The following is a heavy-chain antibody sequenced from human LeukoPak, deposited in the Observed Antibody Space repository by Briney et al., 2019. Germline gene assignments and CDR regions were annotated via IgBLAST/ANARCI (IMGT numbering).Heavy chain of an antibody. CDR3: AKTMGGSGHPPHFDY. J-gene: IGHJ4*02. CDR2: IWYDGSNK. D-gene: IGHD2-15*01. V-gene: IGHV3-33*06. CDR1: GFSFRSYG. Sequence: PGRSLRPSCAASGFSFRSYGMHWVRQAPGKGLEWVAVIWYDGSNKYYADFVKGRFIISRDNFKNTLYLQMNSLRAEDTAVYYCAKTMGGSGHPPHFDYWGQGTLVTVSS.